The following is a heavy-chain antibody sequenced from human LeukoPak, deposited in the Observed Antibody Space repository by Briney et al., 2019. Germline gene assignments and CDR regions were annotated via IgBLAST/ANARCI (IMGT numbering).Heavy chain of an antibody. V-gene: IGHV3-53*01. CDR2: IFSGGST. D-gene: IGHD3-10*01. J-gene: IGHJ4*02. CDR3: ASGLYYYVDY. CDR1: GFTVSSNY. Sequence: GGSLRLSCAASGFTVSSNYMSWVRQAPGKGLEWVSVIFSGGSTYYADSVKGRFTISRDNSKNTLYLKMNSLRAEDTAVYYCASGLYYYVDYWGQGTLVTVSS.